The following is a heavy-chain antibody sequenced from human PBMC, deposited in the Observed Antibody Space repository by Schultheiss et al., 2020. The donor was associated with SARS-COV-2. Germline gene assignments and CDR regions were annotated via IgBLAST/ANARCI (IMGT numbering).Heavy chain of an antibody. J-gene: IGHJ4*02. CDR3: ARQASRYNSGWMFDY. CDR1: GGSISSYY. CDR2: IYYSGNT. Sequence: GSLRLSCTVSGGSISSYYWSWIRQPPGKGPEWIGSIYYSGNTYYSPSLKSRVTMSIDTSKNQFSLKLTSVTAADTAVYYCARQASRYNSGWMFDYWGQGALVTVSS. V-gene: IGHV4-59*04. D-gene: IGHD6-19*01.